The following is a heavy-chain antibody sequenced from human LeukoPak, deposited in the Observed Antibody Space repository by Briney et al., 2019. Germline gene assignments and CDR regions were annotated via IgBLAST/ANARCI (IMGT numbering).Heavy chain of an antibody. CDR2: ISAYNANT. J-gene: IGHJ6*03. CDR1: GYTFTSNY. V-gene: IGHV1-18*04. Sequence: ASVKVSCKAFGYTFTSNYMHWVRQPPAQGLEWMGWISAYNANTNYAQKLQGRVTMTTDTSTSTAYMELRSLRSDDTAVYYCAGVRLSWNDMDVWGKGTTVTISS. CDR3: AGVRLSWNDMDV. D-gene: IGHD1-1*01.